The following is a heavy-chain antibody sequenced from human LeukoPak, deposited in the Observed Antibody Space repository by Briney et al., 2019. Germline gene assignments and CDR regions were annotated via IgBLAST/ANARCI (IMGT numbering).Heavy chain of an antibody. CDR1: GFTFDTYA. J-gene: IGHJ4*02. CDR2: LSGSGGST. D-gene: IGHD2-15*01. Sequence: GGSLRLSCAASGFTFDTYAMSWVRQAPGKGLEWVSGLSGSGGSTYYADSVKGRFTISRDNAKNTLYLQMNSLRAEDTAVYHCAKGRCSGGSCYGRGFDYWGQGTLVTVSS. V-gene: IGHV3-23*01. CDR3: AKGRCSGGSCYGRGFDY.